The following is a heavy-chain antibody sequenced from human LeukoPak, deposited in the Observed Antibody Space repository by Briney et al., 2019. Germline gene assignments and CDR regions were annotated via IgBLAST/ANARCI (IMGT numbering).Heavy chain of an antibody. V-gene: IGHV1-46*01. CDR1: GYTFTSYY. CDR3: ARDNTAAGPFDY. J-gene: IGHJ4*02. Sequence: ASVKVSCKASGYTFTSYYMHWVRQAPGQGLEWMGIIDLSGGSTSYAQKLQGRVTMTRDTSTSTVYMEVSSLRSEDTAVYYCARDNTAAGPFDYWGQGTLVTVSS. D-gene: IGHD6-13*01. CDR2: IDLSGGST.